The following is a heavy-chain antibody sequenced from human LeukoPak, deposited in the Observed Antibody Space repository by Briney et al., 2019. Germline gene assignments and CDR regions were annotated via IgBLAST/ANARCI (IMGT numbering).Heavy chain of an antibody. J-gene: IGHJ4*02. D-gene: IGHD4-17*01. Sequence: GGSLRLSCGVSGFTFRNYWMTWVRQVPGKGLEWVVNINEGGNEKNYVDSVKGRFTVSRDNAQNSLYLQMNSLRVEDTAVYYCARDYDGDYVFNYWGQGTLVTVSS. CDR2: INEGGNEK. CDR3: ARDYDGDYVFNY. CDR1: GFTFRNYW. V-gene: IGHV3-7*01.